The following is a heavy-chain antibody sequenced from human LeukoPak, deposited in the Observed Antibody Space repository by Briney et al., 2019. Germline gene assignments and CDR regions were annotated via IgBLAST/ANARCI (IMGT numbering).Heavy chain of an antibody. CDR1: GFTFNIYA. Sequence: GGSLRLSCAASGFTFNIYAMNWIRQAPGKGLEWVAVIWYDGSNKYYADSVKGRFTISRDNSKNTLYLQMNSLRAEDTAVYYCAREGSSSWYRMNYYYYGMDVWGQGTTVTVSS. J-gene: IGHJ6*02. V-gene: IGHV3-33*08. CDR3: AREGSSSWYRMNYYYYGMDV. CDR2: IWYDGSNK. D-gene: IGHD6-13*01.